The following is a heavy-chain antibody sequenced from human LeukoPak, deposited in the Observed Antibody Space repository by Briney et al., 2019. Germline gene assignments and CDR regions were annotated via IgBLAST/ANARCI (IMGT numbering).Heavy chain of an antibody. V-gene: IGHV4-39*07. J-gene: IGHJ3*02. CDR1: GGSISSSSYY. CDR2: IYYSGST. Sequence: ASETLSLTCTVSGGSISSSSYYWGWIRQPPGKGLEWIGSIYYSGSTYYNPSLKSRVTISVDTSKNQFSLKLSSVTAADTAVYYCARAQLGYCSGGSCYSYAFDIWGQGTMVTVSS. CDR3: ARAQLGYCSGGSCYSYAFDI. D-gene: IGHD2-15*01.